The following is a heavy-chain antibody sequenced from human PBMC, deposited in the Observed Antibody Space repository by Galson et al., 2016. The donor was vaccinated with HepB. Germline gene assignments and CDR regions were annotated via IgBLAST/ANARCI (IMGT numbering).Heavy chain of an antibody. J-gene: IGHJ4*02. V-gene: IGHV5-51*01. CDR2: IYPDDSDT. D-gene: IGHD1-26*01. CDR3: ARHFPPLRKFGTYVIDY. Sequence: QSGAEVKKPGESLKISCTGSGYNFTAYWIGWVRQMPGKGLEWLGIIYPDDSDTTYSPSFQGHITFSADKSITTAYLQWSSLKASDTAMYYCARHFPPLRKFGTYVIDYWGQGTLVTVSS. CDR1: GYNFTAYW.